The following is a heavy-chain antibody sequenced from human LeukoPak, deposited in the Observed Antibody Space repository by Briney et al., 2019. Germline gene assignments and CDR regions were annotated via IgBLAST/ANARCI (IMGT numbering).Heavy chain of an antibody. Sequence: SETLSLTCTVSGGSVSSSSYYWSWIRQPPGTGLEWIGYIYYSGSTNYNPSLKSRVTISVDTSKNQFSLKLSSVTAADTAVYYCARDNHDILTGYYFDYWGQGTLVTVSS. CDR3: ARDNHDILTGYYFDY. D-gene: IGHD3-9*01. CDR2: IYYSGST. CDR1: GGSVSSSSYY. V-gene: IGHV4-61*01. J-gene: IGHJ4*02.